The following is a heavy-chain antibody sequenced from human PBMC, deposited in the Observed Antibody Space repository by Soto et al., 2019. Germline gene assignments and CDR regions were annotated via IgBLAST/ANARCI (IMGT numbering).Heavy chain of an antibody. J-gene: IGHJ6*02. V-gene: IGHV1-18*01. CDR1: GYTFTSYA. Sequence: AASVKVSCKASGYTFTSYAMHWVRQAPGQRLEWMGWISPYNDQTIYAQKLQGRVTMTADTSTRTVYMQLRSLKSDDTAVYYCARGGYYDNVWGKLSHYGLDVWGQGTSVTVSS. CDR2: ISPYNDQT. D-gene: IGHD3-16*01. CDR3: ARGGYYDNVWGKLSHYGLDV.